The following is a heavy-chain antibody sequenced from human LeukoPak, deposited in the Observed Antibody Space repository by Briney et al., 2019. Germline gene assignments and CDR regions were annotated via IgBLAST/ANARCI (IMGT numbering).Heavy chain of an antibody. CDR2: INPNSGGT. CDR3: ARDPPDYYGSGSYPFDY. Sequence: ASVKVSCKASGYTFTGYYMHWVRHAPGQGLEWMGWINPNSGGTNYAQKFQGRVTMTRDTSISTAYMELSRLRSDDTAVYYCARDPPDYYGSGSYPFDYWGQGTLVTVSS. V-gene: IGHV1-2*02. CDR1: GYTFTGYY. J-gene: IGHJ4*02. D-gene: IGHD3-10*01.